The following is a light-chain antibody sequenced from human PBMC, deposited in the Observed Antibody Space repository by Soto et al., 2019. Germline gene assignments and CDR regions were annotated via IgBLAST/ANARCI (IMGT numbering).Light chain of an antibody. Sequence: DIVMTQSPDSLAVSLGGRATINCKSSQSVLYSSNNKNYLAWYQQKPGQPPKLLASWASTRESGVPDRFSGSGSGIDFTLTISSLQVEDVAVYYCQQYYDYVWTFGQGTKVEIK. CDR2: WAS. CDR1: QSVLYSSNNKNY. V-gene: IGKV4-1*01. J-gene: IGKJ1*01. CDR3: QQYYDYVWT.